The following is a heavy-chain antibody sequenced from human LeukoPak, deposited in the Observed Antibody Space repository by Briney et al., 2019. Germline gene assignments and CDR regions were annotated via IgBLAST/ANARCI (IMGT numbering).Heavy chain of an antibody. CDR1: GFTFSSHG. Sequence: GGSLRLSCAASGFTFSSHGMHWVRQAPGKGLEWVAFIRHDASNKFYADYVKGRFTISRDNSDNTVSLQMNSLRDEDTALYYCAKMDSYRTRVGADSGGYYSDYWGQGTLVTVSS. CDR2: IRHDASNK. V-gene: IGHV3-30*02. D-gene: IGHD1-26*01. J-gene: IGHJ4*02. CDR3: AKMDSYRTRVGADSGGYYSDY.